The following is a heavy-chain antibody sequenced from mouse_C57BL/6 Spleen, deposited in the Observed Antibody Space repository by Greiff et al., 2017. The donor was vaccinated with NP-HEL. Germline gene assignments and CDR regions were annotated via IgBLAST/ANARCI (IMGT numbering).Heavy chain of an antibody. D-gene: IGHD2-5*01. CDR1: GYTFTDYE. J-gene: IGHJ1*03. CDR2: IDPETGGT. Sequence: QVQLQQSGAELVRPGASVTLSCKASGYTFTDYEMHWVKQTPVHGLEWIGAIDPETGGTAYNQKFKGKAILTADKSSSTAYMELRSLTSEDSAVYYCTRYSSYWYFDVWGTGTTVTVSS. CDR3: TRYSSYWYFDV. V-gene: IGHV1-15*01.